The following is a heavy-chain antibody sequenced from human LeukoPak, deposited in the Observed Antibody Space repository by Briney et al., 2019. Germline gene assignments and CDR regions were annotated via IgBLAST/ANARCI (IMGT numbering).Heavy chain of an antibody. Sequence: SGPTLVKPTQTLTLTCTFSGFSLSTSGVGVGWIRQPPGMALEWLALIYWNDDKRYSPSLKSRLTITKDTSKNQVVLTMTNMDPVDTATYYCAHISVSATVRGVIIDTYFDYWGQGTLVTVSS. CDR1: GFSLSTSGVG. J-gene: IGHJ4*02. CDR2: IYWNDDK. CDR3: AHISVSATVRGVIIDTYFDY. V-gene: IGHV2-5*01. D-gene: IGHD3-10*01.